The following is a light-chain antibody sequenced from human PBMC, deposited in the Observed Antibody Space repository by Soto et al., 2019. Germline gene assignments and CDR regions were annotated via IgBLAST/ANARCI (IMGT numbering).Light chain of an antibody. Sequence: EIVMTQSPATLSVSPGEGVILSCRASQSIYEKLAWYQQKPGQTPRLVIYDASTRATGTPGSFSGSGSGTEFTLTISSLQSEDFAVYYCQQYNRWPLTFGGGTKVEIK. CDR3: QQYNRWPLT. J-gene: IGKJ4*01. CDR2: DAS. CDR1: QSIYEK. V-gene: IGKV3-15*01.